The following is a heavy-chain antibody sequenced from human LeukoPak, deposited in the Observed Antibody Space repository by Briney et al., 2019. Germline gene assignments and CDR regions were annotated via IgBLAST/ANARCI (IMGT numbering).Heavy chain of an antibody. Sequence: ASVKVSCKPSGYTFTSHALSWVRQAPGQGLEWMGWISTYSGNTNYAQKLQGRITMTIETSTSTAYMELRSLRSDDTAVYYCARGGSRVVTYGNFDYWGQGTLVTVSS. CDR1: GYTFTSHA. D-gene: IGHD2-21*02. J-gene: IGHJ4*02. CDR2: ISTYSGNT. V-gene: IGHV1-18*01. CDR3: ARGGSRVVTYGNFDY.